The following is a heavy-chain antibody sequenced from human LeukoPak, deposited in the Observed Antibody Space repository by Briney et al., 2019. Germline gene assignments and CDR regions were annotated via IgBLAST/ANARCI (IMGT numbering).Heavy chain of an antibody. CDR3: ARRRDLYSGSYYPFDY. Sequence: GGSLQISFQGSGYSFTNYWIGWVRPMPGKGLKWMGIIYPGDCDARYSPSFQGQVTISADKSISTAYLQWSSLRASDTAMYYCARRRDLYSGSYYPFDYWGQGTLVTVSS. J-gene: IGHJ4*02. CDR1: GYSFTNYW. V-gene: IGHV5-51*01. CDR2: IYPGDCDA. D-gene: IGHD1-26*01.